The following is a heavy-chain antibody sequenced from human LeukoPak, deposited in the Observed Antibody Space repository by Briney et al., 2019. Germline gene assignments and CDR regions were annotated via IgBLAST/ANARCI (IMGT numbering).Heavy chain of an antibody. CDR1: GFTFTSYA. CDR3: AKRCCSGSPSYLYYYYMHI. V-gene: IGHV3-23*01. J-gene: IGHJ6*03. CDR2: ISGSGVTT. Sequence: GGSLGLSCAASGFTFTSYAMNWVRQSPGKGLEWVSSISGSGVTTHYADSVRGRFTISRDNSRSTLYLQMDSLRAEDTAVYYCAKRCCSGSPSYLYYYYMHIWGRGTTVTVSS. D-gene: IGHD3-10*02.